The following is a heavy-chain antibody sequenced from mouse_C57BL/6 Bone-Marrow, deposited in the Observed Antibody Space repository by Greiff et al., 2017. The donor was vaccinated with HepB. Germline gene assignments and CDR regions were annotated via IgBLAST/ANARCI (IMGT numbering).Heavy chain of an antibody. J-gene: IGHJ3*01. CDR2: IWGVGST. CDR3: AWLYYGSSYGAY. Sequence: VQVVESGPGLVAPSQSLSITCTVSGFSLTSYGVDWVRQSPGKGLEWLGVIWGVGSTNYNSALKSRLSISKDNSKSQVVLKMNSLQTDDTAMYYCAWLYYGSSYGAYWGQGTLVTVSA. V-gene: IGHV2-6*01. CDR1: GFSLTSYG. D-gene: IGHD1-1*01.